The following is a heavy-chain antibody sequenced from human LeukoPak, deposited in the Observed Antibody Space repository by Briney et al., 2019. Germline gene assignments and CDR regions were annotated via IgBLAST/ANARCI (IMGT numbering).Heavy chain of an antibody. CDR1: GYTFTSYG. CDR3: ARHLGKLLWFGESIDY. CDR2: ISAYNGNT. D-gene: IGHD3-10*01. J-gene: IGHJ4*02. V-gene: IGHV1-18*01. Sequence: ASVKVSCKASGYTFTSYGISWVRQAPGQGLEWMGWISAYNGNTNYAQKLQCRVTMTTDTSTSTAYMELRSLRSDDTAVYYCARHLGKLLWFGESIDYWGQGTLVTVSS.